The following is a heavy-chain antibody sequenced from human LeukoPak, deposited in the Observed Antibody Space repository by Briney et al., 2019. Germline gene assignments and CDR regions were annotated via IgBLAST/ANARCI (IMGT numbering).Heavy chain of an antibody. CDR3: ARRSGWYPVQLSYYYYYYYMDV. CDR2: ISAYNGNT. Sequence: ASVKVSCKASGYTFTSYGISWVRQAPGQGLEWMGWISAYNGNTNYAQKLQGRVTMTTDTSTSTAYMELRSLRSDDTAVYYCARRSGWYPVQLSYYYYYYYMDVWGKGTTVTVSS. D-gene: IGHD6-13*01. J-gene: IGHJ6*03. V-gene: IGHV1-18*01. CDR1: GYTFTSYG.